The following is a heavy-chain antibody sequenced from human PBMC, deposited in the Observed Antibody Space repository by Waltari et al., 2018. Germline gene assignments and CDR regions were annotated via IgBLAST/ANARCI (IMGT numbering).Heavy chain of an antibody. V-gene: IGHV3-30*18. CDR3: AKDRFYYGGGFDY. CDR2: ISYDGSNK. CDR1: GFHSSSYG. J-gene: IGHJ4*02. Sequence: QVQLVGSGGGVSQPGRAWDASGAASGFHSSSYGRTGVRQAPGKGLEWVAVISYDGSNKYYADSVKGRFTISRDNSKNTLYLQMNSLRAEDTAVYYCAKDRFYYGGGFDYWGQGTLVTVSS. D-gene: IGHD4-17*01.